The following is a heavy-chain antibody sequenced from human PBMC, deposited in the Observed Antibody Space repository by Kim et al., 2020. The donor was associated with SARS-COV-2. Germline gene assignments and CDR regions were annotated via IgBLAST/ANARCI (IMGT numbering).Heavy chain of an antibody. CDR3: ARWNRAYDY. D-gene: IGHD1-1*01. J-gene: IGHJ4*02. CDR1: GYSFPNYV. Sequence: ASVKVSCKTSGYSFPNYVINWVRQAPGQGLEWMGWINTGTGTPRYSQAFLGRIVFSLDTSVSTTYLQITDLKTEDTGIYYCARWNRAYDYWGQGSLVTVSS. CDR2: INTGTGTP. V-gene: IGHV7-4-1*02.